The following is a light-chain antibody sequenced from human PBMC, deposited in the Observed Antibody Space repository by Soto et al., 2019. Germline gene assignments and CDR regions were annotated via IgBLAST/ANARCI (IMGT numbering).Light chain of an antibody. J-gene: IGKJ1*01. CDR1: QTVLDSSNNKDY. Sequence: DIVMTQSPDSLAVSLGERATINGKSSQTVLDSSNNKDYLTWYQQKPGQTPKLLIYWASTREFGVPDRFSGSGSGTDFTLTISSLQAEDVAVYYCQQYYTTPRTFGHGTKVEIK. CDR3: QQYYTTPRT. CDR2: WAS. V-gene: IGKV4-1*01.